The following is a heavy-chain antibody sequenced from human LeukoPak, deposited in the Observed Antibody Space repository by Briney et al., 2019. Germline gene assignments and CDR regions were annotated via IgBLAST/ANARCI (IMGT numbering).Heavy chain of an antibody. V-gene: IGHV1-69*05. CDR2: IIPIFGTA. D-gene: IGHD6-19*01. J-gene: IGHJ4*02. Sequence: SVKVSCKASGGTFSSYAISWVRQAPGQGLEWMGGIIPIFGTANYAQKFQGRVTMTRDTSISTAYMELSRLRSDDTAVYYCARDKSGNSGWYSYFDYWGQGTLVTVSS. CDR1: GGTFSSYA. CDR3: ARDKSGNSGWYSYFDY.